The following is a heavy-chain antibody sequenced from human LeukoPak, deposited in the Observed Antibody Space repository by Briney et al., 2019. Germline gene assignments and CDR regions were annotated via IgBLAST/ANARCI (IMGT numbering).Heavy chain of an antibody. V-gene: IGHV3-13*01. CDR1: GFTFSSYD. J-gene: IGHJ4*02. CDR3: ARAKGPWRFDY. D-gene: IGHD1-1*01. Sequence: SGGSLRLSCAASGFTFSSYDMHWVRLATGKGLEWVSAIGTAGDTYYPGSVKGRFTISRENAKNSLYLQMNSLRAGDTAVYYCARAKGPWRFDYWGQGTLVTVSS. CDR2: IGTAGDT.